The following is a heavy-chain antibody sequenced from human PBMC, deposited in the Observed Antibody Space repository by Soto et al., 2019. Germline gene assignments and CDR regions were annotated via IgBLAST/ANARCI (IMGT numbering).Heavy chain of an antibody. V-gene: IGHV4-59*01. CDR2: IYYSGST. Sequence: SETLSLTCTVSGGSISSYYWSWIRQPPGKGLEWIGYIYYSGSTNYNPSLKSRVTISVDTSKNQFSLKLSSVTAADTAVYYCAREVVIYDYSNVDYYYYGMDVWGQGTTVTVSS. J-gene: IGHJ6*02. CDR1: GGSISSYY. CDR3: AREVVIYDYSNVDYYYYGMDV. D-gene: IGHD4-4*01.